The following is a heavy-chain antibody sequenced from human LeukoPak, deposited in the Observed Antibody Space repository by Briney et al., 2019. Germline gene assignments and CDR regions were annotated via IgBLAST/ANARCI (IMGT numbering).Heavy chain of an antibody. CDR1: GFTFSNYA. CDR3: ARGSGSGSYYPRFDY. CDR2: IRGSGDST. D-gene: IGHD3-10*01. V-gene: IGHV3-23*01. Sequence: GGSLRLSCAASGFTFSNYAMSWVRQAPGKGLEWVSAIRGSGDSTYYADSVKGRFTISRDNAKNSLYLQMNSLRAEDTAVYYCARGSGSGSYYPRFDYWGQGTLVTVSS. J-gene: IGHJ4*02.